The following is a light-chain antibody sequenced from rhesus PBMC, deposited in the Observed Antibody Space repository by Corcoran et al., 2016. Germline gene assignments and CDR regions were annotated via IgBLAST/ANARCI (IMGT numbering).Light chain of an antibody. Sequence: DIQMTQSPSSLSASVGDRVTITCRASQGITNDLAWYQQKPGETPKLLIYEASSLQRGIPSRFSGSGSGTDLTLTISSLQSEYCATYYCQHYYSTPVTFGPGTKLDIK. CDR1: QGITND. CDR2: EAS. J-gene: IGKJ3*01. V-gene: IGKV1-25*01. CDR3: QHYYSTPVT.